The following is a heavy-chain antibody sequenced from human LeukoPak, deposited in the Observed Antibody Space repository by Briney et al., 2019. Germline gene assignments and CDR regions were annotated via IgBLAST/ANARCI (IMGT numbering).Heavy chain of an antibody. CDR2: ISSSTSYI. D-gene: IGHD3-9*01. CDR1: GFTFSSYS. Sequence: GGSLRLSCAASGFTFSSYSMNWVRQAPGKGLEWVSFISSSTSYISYADSAKGRFTISRDNAKSSLWLQMNSLRDEDTAVYYCARDSTHYDILTGWDYYGMDVWGQGTTVTVSS. J-gene: IGHJ6*02. CDR3: ARDSTHYDILTGWDYYGMDV. V-gene: IGHV3-21*01.